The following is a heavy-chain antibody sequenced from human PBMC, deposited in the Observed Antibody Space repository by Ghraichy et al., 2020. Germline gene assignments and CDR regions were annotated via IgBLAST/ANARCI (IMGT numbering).Heavy chain of an antibody. CDR2: INPSGGST. V-gene: IGHV1-46*01. CDR3: ARGSRLIYDSSGLYDAFDI. CDR1: GYTFTSYY. D-gene: IGHD3-22*01. Sequence: ASVKVSCKASGYTFTSYYMHWVRQAPGQGLEWMGIINPSGGSTSYAQKFQGRVTMTRDTSTSTVYMELSSLRSEDTAVYYCARGSRLIYDSSGLYDAFDIWGQGTMVTVSS. J-gene: IGHJ3*02.